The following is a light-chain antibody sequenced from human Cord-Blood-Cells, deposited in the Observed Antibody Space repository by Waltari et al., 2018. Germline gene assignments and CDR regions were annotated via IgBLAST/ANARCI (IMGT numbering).Light chain of an antibody. J-gene: IGLJ3*02. Sequence: QSALTQPASVSGSPGQSITISCTGTSSDVGGYNLVSWYQQHPGKAPKLMIYEGSKRPSGVSNRFSGSKSGNTASLTISGLQAEDEADYYCCSYAGSNWVFGGGTKLTVL. V-gene: IGLV2-23*01. CDR1: SSDVGGYNL. CDR3: CSYAGSNWV. CDR2: EGS.